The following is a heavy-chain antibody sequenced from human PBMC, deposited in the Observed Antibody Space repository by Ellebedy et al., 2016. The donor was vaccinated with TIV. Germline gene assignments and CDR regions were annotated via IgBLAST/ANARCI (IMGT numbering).Heavy chain of an antibody. CDR2: INHSGST. CDR3: ARGSSSGWYTGIDY. Sequence: SETLSLTXAVYGGSFSGYYWSWIRQPPGKGLEWIGEINHSGSTNYNPSLKSRVTISVDKSKNQFSLKLSSVTAADTAVYYCARGSSSGWYTGIDYWGQGTLVTVSS. V-gene: IGHV4-34*01. D-gene: IGHD6-19*01. J-gene: IGHJ4*02. CDR1: GGSFSGYY.